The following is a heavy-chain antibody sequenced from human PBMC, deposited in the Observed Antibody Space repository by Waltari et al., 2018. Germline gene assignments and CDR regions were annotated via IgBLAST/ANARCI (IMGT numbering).Heavy chain of an antibody. CDR1: GFTVSSYE. CDR3: MGRVTVTYYYYGMDF. D-gene: IGHD4-4*01. CDR2: ISSNGSTI. V-gene: IGHV3-48*03. J-gene: IGHJ6*02. Sequence: EVQLVESGGGLVQPGGSLRLCGAASGFTVSSYEMNWVSKAPGKGLEWVSYISSNGSTIYYADSVKGRFTISRDNAKNSLYLQMNSLRAEYTAVYYFMGRVTVTYYYYGMDFWGQGTTVTVSS.